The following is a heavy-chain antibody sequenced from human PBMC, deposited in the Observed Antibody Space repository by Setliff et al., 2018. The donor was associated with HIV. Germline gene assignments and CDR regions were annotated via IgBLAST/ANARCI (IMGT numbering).Heavy chain of an antibody. CDR1: GFTVSGYW. Sequence: PGESLKISCAASGFTVSGYWMSWVRQAPGKGLEWVGYIKQDGSEKYYMDSVKGRFTISRGSAKSSLFLQMNSLKAEDTAAYYCARCAAGPYCRNSFDYWGRGALVTVSS. CDR3: ARCAAGPYCRNSFDY. J-gene: IGHJ4*02. V-gene: IGHV3-7*03. D-gene: IGHD2-15*01. CDR2: IKQDGSEK.